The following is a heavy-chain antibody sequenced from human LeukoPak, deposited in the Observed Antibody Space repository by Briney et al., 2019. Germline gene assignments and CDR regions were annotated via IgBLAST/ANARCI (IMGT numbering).Heavy chain of an antibody. J-gene: IGHJ4*02. V-gene: IGHV3-23*01. CDR3: AKDWGGLWFGETLSYYFDY. Sequence: PGGSLRLSCAASGFTFSSYAMSWVRQAPGKGLDWVSAISGSGGSTYYEDSVKGRFPISRDNSKNTLYLQMNSLRAEDTAVYYCAKDWGGLWFGETLSYYFDYWGQGTLVTVSS. CDR2: ISGSGGST. CDR1: GFTFSSYA. D-gene: IGHD3-10*01.